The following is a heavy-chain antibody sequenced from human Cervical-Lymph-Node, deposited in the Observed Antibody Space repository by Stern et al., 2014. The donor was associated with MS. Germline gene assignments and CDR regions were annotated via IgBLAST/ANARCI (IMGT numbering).Heavy chain of an antibody. J-gene: IGHJ4*02. CDR3: AKGAPRYSSSWPLDY. CDR1: GFTFDDYA. CDR2: ISWNSGSI. Sequence: EVHLVESGGGLVQPGRSLRLSCAASGFTFDDYAMHWVRQAPGKGLEWVSGISWNSGSIGYADSVKGRFTISRDNAKNSLYLQMNSLRAEDTALYYCAKGAPRYSSSWPLDYWGQGTLVTVSS. V-gene: IGHV3-9*01. D-gene: IGHD6-13*01.